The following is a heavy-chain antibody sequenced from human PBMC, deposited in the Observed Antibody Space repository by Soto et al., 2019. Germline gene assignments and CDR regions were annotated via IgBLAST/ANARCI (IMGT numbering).Heavy chain of an antibody. V-gene: IGHV3-23*01. J-gene: IGHJ4*02. D-gene: IGHD3-10*01. Sequence: GGSLRLSCAASGFAFSNYAMNWVRQAPGKGLEWVSAISGGAGDTYYADSVKGRFTISRDNSKNRLYLEMKSLRAEDTAVYYCAKSSRITLVRGVTDYWGQGTLVTVSS. CDR1: GFAFSNYA. CDR3: AKSSRITLVRGVTDY. CDR2: ISGGAGDT.